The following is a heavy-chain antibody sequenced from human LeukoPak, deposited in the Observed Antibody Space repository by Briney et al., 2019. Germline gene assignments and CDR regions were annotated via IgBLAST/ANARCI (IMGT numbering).Heavy chain of an antibody. CDR2: IHYSGST. Sequence: SQTLSLTCILSGGSISSGIYYWSWIRQHPGKGLEWMGYIHYSGSTYYNPSLKSRLTISVDTSKNQFSLKLSSVTAADTAVYYCAREGPRDHGVVFGYWGQGTLVTVSS. CDR1: GGSISSGIYY. D-gene: IGHD4-17*01. J-gene: IGHJ4*02. V-gene: IGHV4-31*03. CDR3: AREGPRDHGVVFGY.